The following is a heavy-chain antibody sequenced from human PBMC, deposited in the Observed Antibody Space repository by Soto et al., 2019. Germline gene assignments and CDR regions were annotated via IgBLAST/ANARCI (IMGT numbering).Heavy chain of an antibody. Sequence: QVQLVESGGGVVQPGRSLRLSCAASGFTFSSYGMHWVRQAPGKGLEWVAVIWYDGSNKYYADSVKGRFTISRYNSKNALYLQMNSRSAEDQAVYYCASDYGDAHFDYWGAGTLVTVSS. J-gene: IGHJ4*02. CDR3: ASDYGDAHFDY. CDR1: GFTFSSYG. V-gene: IGHV3-33*01. D-gene: IGHD4-17*01. CDR2: IWYDGSNK.